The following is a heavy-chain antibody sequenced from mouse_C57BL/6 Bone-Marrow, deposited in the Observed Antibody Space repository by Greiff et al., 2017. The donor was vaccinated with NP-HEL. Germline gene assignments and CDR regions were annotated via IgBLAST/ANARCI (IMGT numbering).Heavy chain of an antibody. CDR1: GFNIKDDY. CDR3: TPYSNPFAY. J-gene: IGHJ3*01. Sequence: EVQLQQSGAELVRPGASVKLSCTASGFNIKDDYMHWVKQRPEQGLEWIGWIDPENGDTEYASKFQGKATITADTSSNTAYLQLSRLTSEDTAVYYCTPYSNPFAYWGQGTLVTVSA. CDR2: IDPENGDT. V-gene: IGHV14-4*01. D-gene: IGHD2-5*01.